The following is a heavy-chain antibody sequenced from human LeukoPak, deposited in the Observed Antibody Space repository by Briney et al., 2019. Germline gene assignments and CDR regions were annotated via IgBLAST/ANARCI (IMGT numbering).Heavy chain of an antibody. CDR2: ISSSSSYI. J-gene: IGHJ4*02. Sequence: GGSLRLSCAASGFTFSSYEMNWVRQAPGKGLEWVSSISSSSSYIYYADSVKGRFTISRDNAKNSLYLQVNSLRAEDTAVYYCARGYSGSYSDYWGQGTLVTVSS. CDR1: GFTFSSYE. CDR3: ARGYSGSYSDY. D-gene: IGHD1-26*01. V-gene: IGHV3-21*01.